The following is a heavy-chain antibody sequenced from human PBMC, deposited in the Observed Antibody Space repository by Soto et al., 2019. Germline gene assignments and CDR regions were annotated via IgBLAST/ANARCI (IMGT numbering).Heavy chain of an antibody. Sequence: GGSLRLSCVASGFRISDYWMSWVRQVPGKGPVWVSRIKNDGSVTSYADTVKGRFTISRDNAKNSLYLKINSLRAEDTALYYCAKDGGMVQLWVRGMDVWG. CDR3: AKDGGMVQLWVRGMDV. J-gene: IGHJ6*02. CDR2: IKNDGSVT. CDR1: GFRISDYW. D-gene: IGHD5-18*01. V-gene: IGHV3-74*01.